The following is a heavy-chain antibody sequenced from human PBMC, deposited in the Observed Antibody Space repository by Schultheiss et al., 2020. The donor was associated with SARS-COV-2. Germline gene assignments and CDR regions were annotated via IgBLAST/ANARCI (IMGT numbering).Heavy chain of an antibody. CDR3: AKDLLQGITDY. CDR2: ISYDGSNK. V-gene: IGHV3-30-3*01. CDR1: GFTFSSYA. J-gene: IGHJ4*02. D-gene: IGHD5-24*01. Sequence: GGSLRLSCAASGFTFSSYAMHWVRQAPGKGLEWVAVISYDGSNKYYADSVKGRFTISRDNAKNTLYLLMNSLRAEDTAVYYCAKDLLQGITDYWGQGTLVTVSS.